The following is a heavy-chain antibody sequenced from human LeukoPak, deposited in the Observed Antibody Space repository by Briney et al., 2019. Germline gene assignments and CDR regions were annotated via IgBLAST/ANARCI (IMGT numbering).Heavy chain of an antibody. CDR1: GGSISNSNYY. D-gene: IGHD3-3*01. V-gene: IGHV4-39*02. CDR2: INHSGST. Sequence: PSETLSLTCTVSGGSISNSNYYWGWIRQPPGKGLEWIGEINHSGSTNYNPSLESRVTISVDTSKNHFSLKLSSVTAADTAVYYCASGQYYDLWSGYYVDWGQGTLVTVSA. CDR3: ASGQYYDLWSGYYVD. J-gene: IGHJ4*02.